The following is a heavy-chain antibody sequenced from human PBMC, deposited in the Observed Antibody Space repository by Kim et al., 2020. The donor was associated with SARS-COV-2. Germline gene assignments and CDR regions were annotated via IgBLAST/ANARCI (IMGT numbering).Heavy chain of an antibody. V-gene: IGHV3-23*01. D-gene: IGHD6-19*01. J-gene: IGHJ6*02. CDR1: GFTFSSYA. CDR2: ISGSGGST. CDR3: AKDRIAVAGTSLGYYYYGMDV. Sequence: GGSLRLSCAASGFTFSSYAMSWVRQAPGKGLEGVSAISGSGGSTYYADSVKGRFTISRDNSKNTLYLQMNSLRAEDTAVYYCAKDRIAVAGTSLGYYYYGMDVWGQGTTVTVSS.